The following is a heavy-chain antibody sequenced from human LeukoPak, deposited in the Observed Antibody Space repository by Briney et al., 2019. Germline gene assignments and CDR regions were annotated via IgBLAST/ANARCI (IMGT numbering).Heavy chain of an antibody. Sequence: PSETLSLTCAVYGGSFSGYYWSWIRQPPGKGLEWIGEINHSGSTNYNPSLKSRVTISVDTSKNQFSLKLRSVTAADTAVYYCARGAQNHALYYWYFDLWGRGTLVTVSS. D-gene: IGHD2-2*02. J-gene: IGHJ2*01. CDR2: INHSGST. CDR3: ARGAQNHALYYWYFDL. CDR1: GGSFSGYY. V-gene: IGHV4-34*01.